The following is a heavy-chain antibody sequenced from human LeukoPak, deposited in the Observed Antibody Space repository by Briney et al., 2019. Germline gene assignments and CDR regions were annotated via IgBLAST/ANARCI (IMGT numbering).Heavy chain of an antibody. V-gene: IGHV4-59*01. D-gene: IGHD1-26*01. Sequence: SETLSLTCTVSGGSISSYYWSWIRQPPGKGLEWIGYIYYSGSTNYNPSLKGRVTISVDTSKNQFSLKLSSVTAADTAVYYCARGSIVGATPHDLWGRGTLVTVSS. CDR3: ARGSIVGATPHDL. CDR2: IYYSGST. J-gene: IGHJ2*01. CDR1: GGSISSYY.